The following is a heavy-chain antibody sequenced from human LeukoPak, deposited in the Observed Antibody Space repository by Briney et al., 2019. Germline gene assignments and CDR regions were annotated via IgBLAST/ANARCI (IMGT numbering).Heavy chain of an antibody. V-gene: IGHV3-30*02. CDR1: GFIFSTYG. Sequence: GGSLRLSCAASGFIFSTYGMYWARQAPGKGLEWVAFIRHDGSIKNYADSVKGRSTISRDNSKNTLYLQMNSLRAEDTAVYYCAKDSLADIDYWGQGTLVTVSS. J-gene: IGHJ4*02. CDR2: IRHDGSIK. D-gene: IGHD3-16*01. CDR3: AKDSLADIDY.